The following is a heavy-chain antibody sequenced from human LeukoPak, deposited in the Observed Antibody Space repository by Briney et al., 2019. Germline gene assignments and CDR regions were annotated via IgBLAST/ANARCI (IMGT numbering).Heavy chain of an antibody. CDR2: ISSSGSTI. Sequence: PGGSLRLSCAAPGFTFSDYYMSWIRQAPGKGLEWVSYISSSGSTIYYADSVKGRFTISRDNAKNSLYLQMNSLRAEDTAVYYCARDTDYYDIRGLDYWGQGTLVTVSS. D-gene: IGHD3-22*01. V-gene: IGHV3-11*04. CDR3: ARDTDYYDIRGLDY. CDR1: GFTFSDYY. J-gene: IGHJ4*02.